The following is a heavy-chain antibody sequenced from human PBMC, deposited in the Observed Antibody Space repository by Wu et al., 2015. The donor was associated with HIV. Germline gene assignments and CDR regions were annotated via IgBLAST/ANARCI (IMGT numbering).Heavy chain of an antibody. CDR2: VSPYNGNT. V-gene: IGHV1-18*01. J-gene: IGHJ6*04. CDR3: ARGAVADV. D-gene: IGHD6-19*01. CDR1: GYTFINYG. Sequence: QVQLMQSGGEVKRPGASVKVSCKASGYTFINYGIIWVRQVPGQGPEWMGWVSPYNGNTRYGQKFQGRVTMTTETSSTTAYMELRSLRSDDTAVYYCARGAVADVWSKGTTGHRLL.